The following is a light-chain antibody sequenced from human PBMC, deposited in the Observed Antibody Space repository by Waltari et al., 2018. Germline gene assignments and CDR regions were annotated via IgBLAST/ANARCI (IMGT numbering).Light chain of an antibody. CDR1: SSDIGGYNY. Sequence: QSALTQPPSASGSPGQSVTISCTGTSSDIGGYNYVSWFQQHPDKAPKLMIYEVSKRPSGVPDRFPGSKSGTTASLTVSGLQAEDEADYYCSSYAGSKTLIFGGGTKLTVL. CDR2: EVS. J-gene: IGLJ2*01. V-gene: IGLV2-8*01. CDR3: SSYAGSKTLI.